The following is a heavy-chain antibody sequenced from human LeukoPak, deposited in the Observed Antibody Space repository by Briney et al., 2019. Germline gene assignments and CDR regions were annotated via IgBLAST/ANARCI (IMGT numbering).Heavy chain of an antibody. J-gene: IGHJ5*02. Sequence: VASVKVSCKASGYTFSGYYMYWVRQAPGQGLEWMGWINPNSGGTKYAQNFQGRVTMSRDTSISTVYMEMSRLRSDDTAVYYCARGGVIPAVIWLGWFDPWGQGTLVTVSS. CDR1: GYTFSGYY. V-gene: IGHV1-2*02. D-gene: IGHD2-2*01. CDR2: INPNSGGT. CDR3: ARGGVIPAVIWLGWFDP.